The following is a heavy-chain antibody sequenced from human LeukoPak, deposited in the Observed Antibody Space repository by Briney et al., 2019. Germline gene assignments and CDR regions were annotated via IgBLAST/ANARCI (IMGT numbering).Heavy chain of an antibody. D-gene: IGHD6-13*01. V-gene: IGHV4-4*07. CDR2: IYSTGST. Sequence: SETLSLTCTVSGGSISSYYWSWIRQPAGKGLEWIWRIYSTGSTNYKPSLKSRVTMSVDTSKNQFSLRLRSVTAADTAVYYCARQIASAGTAGFDFWGQGALVTVSS. J-gene: IGHJ4*02. CDR3: ARQIASAGTAGFDF. CDR1: GGSISSYY.